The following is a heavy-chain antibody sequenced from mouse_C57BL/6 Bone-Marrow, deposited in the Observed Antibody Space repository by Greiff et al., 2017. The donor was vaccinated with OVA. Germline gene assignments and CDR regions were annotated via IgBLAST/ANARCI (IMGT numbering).Heavy chain of an antibody. Sequence: EVQLQQSVAELVRPGASVKFSCTASGFNIKNTYMHWVKQRPEQGLEWIGRIDPANGNTKYAPKFQGKATITADTSSNTAYLQLSSLTSEDTAIYYCAATVVADYYAMDYWGQGTSVTVSS. CDR2: IDPANGNT. J-gene: IGHJ4*01. CDR3: AATVVADYYAMDY. V-gene: IGHV14-3*01. CDR1: GFNIKNTY. D-gene: IGHD1-1*01.